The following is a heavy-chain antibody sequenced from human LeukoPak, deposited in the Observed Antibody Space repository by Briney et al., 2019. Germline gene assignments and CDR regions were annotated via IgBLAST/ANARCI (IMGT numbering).Heavy chain of an antibody. J-gene: IGHJ4*02. CDR3: ARDLHLRYFDGAPDS. D-gene: IGHD3-9*01. CDR2: ISSSGSTI. CDR1: GFTFSSYE. Sequence: PGGSLRLSCAASGFTFSSYEMNWVRQAPGKGLEWVSYISSSGSTIYYADSLKGRFTISRDNAKNSPYLQMNSLRAEDTAVYYCARDLHLRYFDGAPDSWGQGTLVTVSS. V-gene: IGHV3-48*03.